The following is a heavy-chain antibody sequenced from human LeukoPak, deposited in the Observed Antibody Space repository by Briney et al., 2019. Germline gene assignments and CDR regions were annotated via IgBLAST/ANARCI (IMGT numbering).Heavy chain of an antibody. CDR3: ARDTIFGVVPAFDY. V-gene: IGHV1-18*01. CDR2: ISAYNGNI. D-gene: IGHD3-3*01. Sequence: GASVKVSCKASGYTFTSYGISWVRQAPGQGLEWMGWISAYNGNINYAQKLQGRVTMTTDTSTSTAYMELRSLRSDDTAVYYCARDTIFGVVPAFDYWGQGTLVTVSS. J-gene: IGHJ4*02. CDR1: GYTFTSYG.